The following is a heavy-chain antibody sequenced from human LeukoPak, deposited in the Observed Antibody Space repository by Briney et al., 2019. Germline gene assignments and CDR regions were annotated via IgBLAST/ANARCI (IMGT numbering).Heavy chain of an antibody. J-gene: IGHJ4*02. CDR3: ARQGYCGGDCFSDY. D-gene: IGHD2-21*02. CDR2: IYYSGST. CDR1: GGSLSSYY. V-gene: IGHV4-59*08. Sequence: SETLSLTCTVSGGSLSSYYWSWIRQPPGKGLEWIGYIYYSGSTNYNPSLKSRVTISVDTSKNQFSLKLSSVTAADTAVYYCARQGYCGGDCFSDYWGQGTLVTVSS.